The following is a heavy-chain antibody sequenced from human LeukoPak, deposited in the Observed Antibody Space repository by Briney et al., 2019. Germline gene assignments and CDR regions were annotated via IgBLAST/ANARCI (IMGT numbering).Heavy chain of an antibody. CDR3: AKRVADILTGFPMYYFDY. J-gene: IGHJ4*02. Sequence: PGGSLRLSCAASGFTFSSYAMSWVRQAPGKGLEWVSGISGSGGSTYYADSVKGRFTISRDNSKNTLYLQMNSLRAEDTAVYYCAKRVADILTGFPMYYFDYWGQGTLVTVSS. CDR2: ISGSGGST. V-gene: IGHV3-23*01. CDR1: GFTFSSYA. D-gene: IGHD3-9*01.